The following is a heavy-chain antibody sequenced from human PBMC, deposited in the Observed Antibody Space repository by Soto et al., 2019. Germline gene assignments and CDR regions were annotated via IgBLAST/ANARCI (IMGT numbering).Heavy chain of an antibody. J-gene: IGHJ4*02. CDR3: ATSQKGYNWNYFDH. V-gene: IGHV4-34*01. Sequence: SETLSLTCAVYGGSFSGYYWSWIRQPPGKGLEWIGEINHSGSTNYNPSLKSRVTISVDTSKNQFSLKLSSVTAADTAVYYCATSQKGYNWNYFDHWGQGALVTVSS. D-gene: IGHD1-20*01. CDR2: INHSGST. CDR1: GGSFSGYY.